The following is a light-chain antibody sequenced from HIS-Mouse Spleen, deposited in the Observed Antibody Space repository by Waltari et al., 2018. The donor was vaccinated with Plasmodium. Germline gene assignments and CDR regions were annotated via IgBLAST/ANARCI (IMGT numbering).Light chain of an antibody. Sequence: QSALTQPASVSGSPGQSITISCTGTSSDVGSYNLVSWYQQHPGQAPKLMIDEGSKRPSGVSNRFSVSKSGNTASLTISGLQAEDEADYYCCSYAGSSTFVVFGGGTKLTVL. CDR1: SSDVGSYNL. V-gene: IGLV2-23*03. J-gene: IGLJ2*01. CDR3: CSYAGSSTFVV. CDR2: EGS.